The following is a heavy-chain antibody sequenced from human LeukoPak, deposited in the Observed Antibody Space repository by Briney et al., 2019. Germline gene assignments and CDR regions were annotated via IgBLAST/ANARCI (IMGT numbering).Heavy chain of an antibody. Sequence: SETLSLTCTVSGGSISSSSYYWGWIRQPPGKGLEWIGSIYYSGSTYYNPSLKSRVTISVDTSKNQFSLKLSSVTAADTAVYYCARGSSGSYLWYFDYWGQGTLVTVSS. V-gene: IGHV4-39*07. D-gene: IGHD1-26*01. CDR3: ARGSSGSYLWYFDY. CDR1: GGSISSSSYY. CDR2: IYYSGST. J-gene: IGHJ4*02.